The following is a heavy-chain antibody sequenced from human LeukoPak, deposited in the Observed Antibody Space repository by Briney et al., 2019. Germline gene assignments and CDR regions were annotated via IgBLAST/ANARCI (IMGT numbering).Heavy chain of an antibody. Sequence: ASVKVSCKASGYTFTSYDINWVRQATGQGLEWMGWMNPNSGNTGHAQKFQGRVTMTRDTSTSTVYMELSSLRSEDTAVYYCARGLHRPGDWFDPWGQGTLVTVSS. D-gene: IGHD2-2*01. V-gene: IGHV1-8*01. J-gene: IGHJ5*02. CDR2: MNPNSGNT. CDR1: GYTFTSYD. CDR3: ARGLHRPGDWFDP.